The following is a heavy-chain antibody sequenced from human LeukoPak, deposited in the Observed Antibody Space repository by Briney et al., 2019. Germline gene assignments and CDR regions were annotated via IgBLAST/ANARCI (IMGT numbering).Heavy chain of an antibody. CDR3: VRDDDFYSIDF. CDR1: GFTFSSHW. V-gene: IGHV3-74*01. CDR2: IKSDATYA. J-gene: IGHJ4*02. D-gene: IGHD2-21*02. Sequence: PGGSLRLSCVTSGFTFSSHWMHWVRQGPGKGLQCIARIKSDATYADYAGSVKGRFTISRDNAKNALYLQMNSLRAEDTALYYCVRDDDFYSIDFWGQGTLVTVSS.